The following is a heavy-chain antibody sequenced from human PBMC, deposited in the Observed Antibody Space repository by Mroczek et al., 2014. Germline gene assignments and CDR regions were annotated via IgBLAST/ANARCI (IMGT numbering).Heavy chain of an antibody. CDR1: GGSFSGYY. CDR3: ARGSPPYYYDSSGPKNRNWFDP. Sequence: QVQLQESGAGLLKPSETLSLTCAVYGGSFSGYYWSWIRQPPGKGLEWIGEINHSGSTNYNPSLKSRVTISVDTSKNQFSLKLSSVTAADTAVYYCARGSPPYYYDSSGPKNRNWFDPWGQGTLVTVSS. J-gene: IGHJ5*02. V-gene: IGHV4-34*01. CDR2: INHSGST. D-gene: IGHD3-22*01.